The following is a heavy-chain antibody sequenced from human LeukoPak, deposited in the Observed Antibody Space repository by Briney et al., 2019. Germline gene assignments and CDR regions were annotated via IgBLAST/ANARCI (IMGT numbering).Heavy chain of an antibody. CDR3: ARGGAVHYDDSSAYYYFDY. V-gene: IGHV1-3*01. CDR2: INAGNGNT. D-gene: IGHD3-22*01. J-gene: IGHJ4*02. Sequence: ASVKVSCKASGYTFINFAINWGRQAPGQRPEWMGWINAGNGNTKYSQKFQGRVTITRDTSASTAYMELSALRSEDSAVYFCARGGAVHYDDSSAYYYFDYWGQGTLVTVS. CDR1: GYTFINFA.